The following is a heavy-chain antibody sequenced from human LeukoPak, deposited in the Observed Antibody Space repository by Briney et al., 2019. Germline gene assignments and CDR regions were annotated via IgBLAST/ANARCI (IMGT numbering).Heavy chain of an antibody. D-gene: IGHD2-21*02. CDR3: AKLSASQAYCGGDCYFDY. V-gene: IGHV3-23*01. J-gene: IGHJ4*02. CDR1: GFTFSNYP. Sequence: GGSLRFSCEASGFTFSNYPMSWVRQAPGRGLEWVSVISESGDVTHYADAMKGRFTISRDNAKNTLNLQMNSLRAEDTAIYYCAKLSASQAYCGGDCYFDYWGQGTLVTVSS. CDR2: ISESGDVT.